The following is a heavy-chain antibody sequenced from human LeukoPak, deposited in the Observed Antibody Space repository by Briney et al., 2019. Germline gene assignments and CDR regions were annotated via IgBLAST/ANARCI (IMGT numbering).Heavy chain of an antibody. Sequence: GGSLRLSCAASGFTFSSYSMNWVRQAPGKGLEWVSYISSSSSTIYYADSVKGRFTISRDNAKNSLYLQMNSLRAEDTAVYYCARAWQQLVPYYYYMDVWGKGTTVTVSS. CDR2: ISSSSSTI. J-gene: IGHJ6*03. V-gene: IGHV3-48*04. CDR1: GFTFSSYS. CDR3: ARAWQQLVPYYYYMDV. D-gene: IGHD6-6*01.